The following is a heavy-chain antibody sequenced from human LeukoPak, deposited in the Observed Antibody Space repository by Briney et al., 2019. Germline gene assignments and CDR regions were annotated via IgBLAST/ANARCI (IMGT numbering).Heavy chain of an antibody. CDR1: GGSISSYY. Sequence: SETLSLTCTGSGGSISSYYWSWIRQPPGKGLEWIGYIYYSGSTNYNPSLKSRVTISVDTSKNQFSLKLSSVTAADTAVYYCAREYYYDSSGYYYRAYAFDIWGQGTMVTVSS. CDR2: IYYSGST. J-gene: IGHJ3*02. V-gene: IGHV4-59*01. D-gene: IGHD3-22*01. CDR3: AREYYYDSSGYYYRAYAFDI.